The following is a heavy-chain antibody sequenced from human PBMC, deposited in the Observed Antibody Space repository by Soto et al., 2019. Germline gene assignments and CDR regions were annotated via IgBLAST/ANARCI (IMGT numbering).Heavy chain of an antibody. V-gene: IGHV1-3*01. Sequence: GASVKVSCKASGYTFTSYAMHWVRQAPGQRLEWMGWINAGNGNTKYSQKFQGRVTITRDTSASTAYMELSSLRSEDTAVYYCARVGAYYDYVWGSYSYYFDYWGQGTLVTVSS. CDR3: ARVGAYYDYVWGSYSYYFDY. CDR1: GYTFTSYA. D-gene: IGHD3-16*01. J-gene: IGHJ4*02. CDR2: INAGNGNT.